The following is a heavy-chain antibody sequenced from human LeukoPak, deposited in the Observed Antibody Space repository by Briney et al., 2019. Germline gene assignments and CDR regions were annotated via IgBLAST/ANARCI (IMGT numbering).Heavy chain of an antibody. Sequence: GGSLRLSCAASGFTFSSYWMHWVRQAPGKWLVWVSRIKSDGSTNYVDSVKGRFTISIDNAKKTLSLQMNSLRAEDTGVYYCARVPSEIGGYYPEYFRHWGQGTLVTVSS. V-gene: IGHV3-74*01. CDR2: IKSDGST. J-gene: IGHJ1*01. CDR1: GFTFSSYW. CDR3: ARVPSEIGGYYPEYFRH. D-gene: IGHD3-22*01.